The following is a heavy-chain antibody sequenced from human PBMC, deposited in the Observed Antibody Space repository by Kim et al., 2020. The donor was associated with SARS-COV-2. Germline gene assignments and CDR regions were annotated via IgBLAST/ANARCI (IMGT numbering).Heavy chain of an antibody. CDR1: GFSSSHS. Sequence: GGSLRLSCAGSGFSSSHSMNWVRQAPGKGLEWVSFISGSGSTTFYAESVKGRFTISRDNGKKSLSLQMSSLRDEDTAVYYCAREGSGNYYNIPYYYYGMEVWGQGTTVTVSS. CDR2: ISGSGSTT. V-gene: IGHV3-48*02. CDR3: AREGSGNYYNIPYYYYGMEV. J-gene: IGHJ6*02. D-gene: IGHD3-10*01.